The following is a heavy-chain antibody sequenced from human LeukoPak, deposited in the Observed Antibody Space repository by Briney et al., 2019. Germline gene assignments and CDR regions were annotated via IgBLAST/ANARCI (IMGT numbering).Heavy chain of an antibody. Sequence: GGSLRLSCAASGFTFSSYAMSWVRQAPGKGLEWVSAISGSGGSTYYADSVKGRFTISRDNSKNTLYLQMNSLRAEDTAVYYCAVPHYDILTGYYPYWGQGTLVTVSS. J-gene: IGHJ4*02. CDR3: AVPHYDILTGYYPY. CDR1: GFTFSSYA. V-gene: IGHV3-23*01. D-gene: IGHD3-9*01. CDR2: ISGSGGST.